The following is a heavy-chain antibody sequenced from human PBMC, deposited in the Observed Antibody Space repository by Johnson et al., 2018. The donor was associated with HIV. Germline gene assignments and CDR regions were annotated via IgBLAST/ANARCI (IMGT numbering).Heavy chain of an antibody. J-gene: IGHJ3*02. CDR3: AIEAKIEYYYDSSAGGDAFDI. CDR1: GFTFSSYA. Sequence: QVQLVESGGGVVQPGRSLRLSCAASGFTFSSYAMHWVRQAPGKGLEWVAVISSDGSNKYYADSVKGRFTISRDNSKNTLYLQMNSLRAEDTAVYYCAIEAKIEYYYDSSAGGDAFDIWGQGTMVTVSS. V-gene: IGHV3-30-3*01. D-gene: IGHD3-22*01. CDR2: ISSDGSNK.